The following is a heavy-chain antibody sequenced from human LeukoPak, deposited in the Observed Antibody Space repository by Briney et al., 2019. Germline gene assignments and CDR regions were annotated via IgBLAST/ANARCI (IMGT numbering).Heavy chain of an antibody. D-gene: IGHD3-9*01. CDR2: VSRGGDTK. V-gene: IGHV3-48*03. J-gene: IGHJ4*02. CDR1: GFTFSSYE. CDR3: ARGSAAGVLRYFDWVPAPGGHFDY. Sequence: GGSLRLSCAASGFTFSSYEMNWVRQAPGKGLEWVLYVSRGGDTKYYADSVKGRFTISRDNSKNTLYLQMNSLRAEDTAVYYCARGSAAGVLRYFDWVPAPGGHFDYWGQGTLVTVSS.